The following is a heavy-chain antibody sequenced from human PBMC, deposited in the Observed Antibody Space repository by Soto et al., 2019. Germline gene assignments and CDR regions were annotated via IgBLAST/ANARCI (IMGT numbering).Heavy chain of an antibody. D-gene: IGHD5-18*01. Sequence: EVQLVESGGGLVKPGGSLRLSCAASGFTFSTYSMNWVRQAPGKGLEWVSSISSSSGYIYYADSVKGRFTISRDDAKNSLQLQMNSLRAEDTAGYYCARVRSYSYGQGYGMDVWGQGTTVTVPS. CDR3: ARVRSYSYGQGYGMDV. CDR2: ISSSSGYI. J-gene: IGHJ6*02. V-gene: IGHV3-21*01. CDR1: GFTFSTYS.